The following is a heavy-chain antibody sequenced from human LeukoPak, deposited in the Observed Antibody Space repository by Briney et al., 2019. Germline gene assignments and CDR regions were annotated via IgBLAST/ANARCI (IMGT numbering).Heavy chain of an antibody. D-gene: IGHD1-26*01. CDR3: ARDIIVGATTHGDY. CDR1: GFTFSSYG. CDR2: ISYDGSNK. Sequence: GGSLRLSCAASGFTFSSYGMHWVRQAPGKGLEWVAVISYDGSNKYYADSVKGRFTISRDNSKNTLYLQMNSLRAEDTAVYYCARDIIVGATTHGDYWGQGTLVTVSS. J-gene: IGHJ4*02. V-gene: IGHV3-30*03.